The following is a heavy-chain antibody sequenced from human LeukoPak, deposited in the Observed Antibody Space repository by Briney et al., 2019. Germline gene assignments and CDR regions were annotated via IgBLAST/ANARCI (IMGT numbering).Heavy chain of an antibody. V-gene: IGHV1-69*02. Sequence: ASVKVSCKASGGTFSTYTISWVRQAPGQGLEWMGRITPILGVEKYSQKFQGRVTITADESTTTAYMELTSLRAEDTAVYYCARGVSGYPPVAFDPLPGAPKTRYAMDVWGQGTTVIVSS. CDR1: GGTFSTYT. CDR2: ITPILGVE. CDR3: ARGVSGYPPVAFDPLPGAPKTRYAMDV. J-gene: IGHJ6*02. D-gene: IGHD5-12*01.